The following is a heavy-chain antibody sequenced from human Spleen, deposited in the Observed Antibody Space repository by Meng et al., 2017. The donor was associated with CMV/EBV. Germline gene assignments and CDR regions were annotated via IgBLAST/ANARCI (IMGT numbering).Heavy chain of an antibody. V-gene: IGHV4-39*07. J-gene: IGHJ4*02. CDR1: GGSISSDTYY. CDR3: ARARFDY. CDR2: IYYTGST. Sequence: ETLSLTCTVSGGSISSDTYYWGWIRQPPGKGLEYIGSIYYTGSTYYTPSLKSRVTISVDTSKNQFSLKLSSVTAADTAVYYCARARFDYWGQGTLVTVSS.